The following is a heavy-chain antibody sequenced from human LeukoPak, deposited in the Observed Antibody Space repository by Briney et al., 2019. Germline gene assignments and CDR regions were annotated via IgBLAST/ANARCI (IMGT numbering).Heavy chain of an antibody. D-gene: IGHD6-19*01. CDR2: IPASGGNT. V-gene: IGHV3-23*01. Sequence: PGGSLRLSCAASGFTFSSYGMSWVRQAPGKGLEWVSTIPASGGNTYYADSVKGRFTISRDNSKNTLYLQMNSLTAEDTAIYYCVRYLSGWYYFDYWGQGTLVTVSS. CDR1: GFTFSSYG. J-gene: IGHJ4*02. CDR3: VRYLSGWYYFDY.